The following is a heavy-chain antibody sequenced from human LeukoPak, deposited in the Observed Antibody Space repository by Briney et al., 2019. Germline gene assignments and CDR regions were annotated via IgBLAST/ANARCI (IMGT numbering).Heavy chain of an antibody. CDR3: ARGPLHVALSSGSLKWLNP. D-gene: IGHD5-12*01. CDR2: TIPIFGAP. J-gene: IGHJ5*02. CDR1: GGSFRSST. Sequence: SVKVSCKVSGGSFRSSTFAWVRQAPGRGLEWMGGTIPIFGAPNYALEFQGRATITTDESTSTVYMELSSLTSEDTAIYYCARGPLHVALSSGSLKWLNPWGQGSLVTVSS. V-gene: IGHV1-69*05.